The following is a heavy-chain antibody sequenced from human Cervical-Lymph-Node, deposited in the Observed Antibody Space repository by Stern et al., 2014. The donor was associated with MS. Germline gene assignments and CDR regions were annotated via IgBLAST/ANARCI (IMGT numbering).Heavy chain of an antibody. CDR1: GFSFTSSRVG. V-gene: IGHV2-5*02. CDR3: ARTDYSLLSGYSHCDY. J-gene: IGHJ4*02. D-gene: IGHD3-3*01. CDR2: IYWDDDT. Sequence: ESGPTLVKPTQTLTLTCTFSGFSFTSSRVGVGWIRQPPGKALERLAPIYWDDDTRSSPSLKTRLTITKDNSKSQVVLRLTNMATEDTGTYYCARTDYSLLSGYSHCDYCGQGAPVTVSS.